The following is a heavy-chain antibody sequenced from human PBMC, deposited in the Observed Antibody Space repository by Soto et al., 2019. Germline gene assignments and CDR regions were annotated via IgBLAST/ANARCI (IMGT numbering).Heavy chain of an antibody. V-gene: IGHV4-38-2*02. CDR3: ARDRIRYCSSNRCYRCYYGMDV. Sequence: PSETLSLTCAVSGYSISSGYYWGWIRQPPGKGLEWIGSIYHSGSTYYNPSLKSRVTISVDTSKNQFSLKLSSVTAADTAVYYCARDRIRYCSSNRCYRCYYGMDVWGQGTTVTVSS. CDR2: IYHSGST. D-gene: IGHD2-2*02. J-gene: IGHJ6*02. CDR1: GYSISSGYY.